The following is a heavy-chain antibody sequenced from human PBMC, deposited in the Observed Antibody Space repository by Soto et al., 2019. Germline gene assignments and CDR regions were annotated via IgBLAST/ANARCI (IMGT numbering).Heavy chain of an antibody. J-gene: IGHJ4*02. Sequence: GESLKISCKASGYIFTNYWIGWVRQMPGKGLEWMGIIYPRDSDTRYSPSLEGHVTISADQSINTAYLQWDSLKASDTAIYYCARPANTVADHFDLWGQGTPVTVSS. V-gene: IGHV5-51*01. CDR2: IYPRDSDT. D-gene: IGHD4-17*01. CDR3: ARPANTVADHFDL. CDR1: GYIFTNYW.